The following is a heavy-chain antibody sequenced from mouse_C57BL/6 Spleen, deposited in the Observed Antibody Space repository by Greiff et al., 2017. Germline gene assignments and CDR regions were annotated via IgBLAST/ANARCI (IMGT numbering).Heavy chain of an antibody. D-gene: IGHD3-2*02. CDR1: GYAFSGSW. CDR3: AREGDSSGRQLAY. J-gene: IGHJ3*01. CDR2: IYPGDGDT. Sequence: QVQLKQSGPELVKPGASVKISCKASGYAFSGSWMNWVKQRPGKGLEWIGRIYPGDGDTNYNGKFKGKATLTADKSSSTAYMQLSSLTSEDSAVYFCAREGDSSGRQLAYWGQGTLVTVSA. V-gene: IGHV1-82*01.